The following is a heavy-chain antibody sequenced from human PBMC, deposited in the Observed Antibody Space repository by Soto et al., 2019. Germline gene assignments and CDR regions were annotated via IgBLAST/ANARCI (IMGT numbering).Heavy chain of an antibody. CDR2: LYYSGTT. V-gene: IGHV4-39*01. CDR3: VLWPFDY. Sequence: QLQLQESGPGLVKPSETLSLTCTVSGGSISSSSYYWGWIRQPPGKGLEWIGNLYYSGTTYYNPSLNSRVTISVDTSKNQFSLKLSSVTAADTAVYYCVLWPFDYWGQGTLVTVSS. J-gene: IGHJ4*02. D-gene: IGHD2-15*01. CDR1: GGSISSSSYY.